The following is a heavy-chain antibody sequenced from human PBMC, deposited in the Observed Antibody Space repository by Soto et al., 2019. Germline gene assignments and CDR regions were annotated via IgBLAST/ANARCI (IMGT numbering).Heavy chain of an antibody. CDR2: INGDNDNT. V-gene: IGHV1-3*03. J-gene: IGHJ4*02. D-gene: IGHD2-15*01. CDR1: GYTFTSYY. CDR3: ARLLDDATTFDY. Sequence: GASVKVSCKASGYTFTSYYMHWVRQAPGQRLEWMGRINGDNDNTKYSQKFQGRFTISRDDAMNSIYLQMDSLRAEDMAVYYCARLLDDATTFDYWGQGTLVTVSS.